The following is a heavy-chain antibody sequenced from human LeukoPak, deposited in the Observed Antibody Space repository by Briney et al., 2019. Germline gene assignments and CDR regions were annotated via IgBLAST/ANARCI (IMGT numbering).Heavy chain of an antibody. CDR2: ISGSGGST. D-gene: IGHD6-13*01. Sequence: PGGSLRLSCAPSGLTLCSYTISCGPHAPGEGGGRVSPISGSGGSTYHTHSVKGRFTISRDNSKNTLYLQMTSLRAEDTAVYYCAKDGSSSWYGGGYYFDYWGQGTLVTVSS. V-gene: IGHV3-23*01. J-gene: IGHJ4*02. CDR1: GLTLCSYT. CDR3: AKDGSSSWYGGGYYFDY.